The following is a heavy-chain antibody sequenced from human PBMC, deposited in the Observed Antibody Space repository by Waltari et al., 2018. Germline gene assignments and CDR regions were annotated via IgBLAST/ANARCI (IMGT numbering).Heavy chain of an antibody. Sequence: EVQLVESGGGLVQPGGSLRLSCAASGLPLSSYWMSWVRPAPGKGPEWVANIKKDGSEEYYVDSVRGRFTISRDNAKNSLYLQMNSLRPEDTAVYYCARDQWFAFDIWGQGTMVTVSS. J-gene: IGHJ3*02. V-gene: IGHV3-7*01. CDR3: ARDQWFAFDI. D-gene: IGHD3-22*01. CDR2: IKKDGSEE. CDR1: GLPLSSYW.